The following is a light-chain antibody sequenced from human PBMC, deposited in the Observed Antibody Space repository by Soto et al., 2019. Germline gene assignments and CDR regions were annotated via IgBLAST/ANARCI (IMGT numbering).Light chain of an antibody. Sequence: QTVVTQEPSLAVSPGGTVTLTCGSSTGAVTNGHYPDWFQQKPGQAPRTLIYDTTNKHSWTPARFSGSLLGGKAALTLAGAQSEDEADYYCLLSYSDTKVFGGGTQLTVL. CDR1: TGAVTNGHY. V-gene: IGLV7-46*01. CDR3: LLSYSDTKV. CDR2: DTT. J-gene: IGLJ3*02.